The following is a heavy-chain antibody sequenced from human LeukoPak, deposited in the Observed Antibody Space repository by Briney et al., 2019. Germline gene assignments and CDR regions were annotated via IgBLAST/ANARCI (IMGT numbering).Heavy chain of an antibody. D-gene: IGHD6-13*01. CDR2: IYNSGTT. CDR3: ARGEDKKSSYSSSSPATTHFDY. J-gene: IGHJ4*02. CDR1: GGSISSGGYY. Sequence: PSQTLSLTCIVSGGSISSGGYYWSWIRQPPGKGLEWIGYIYNSGTTYYNPSLKSQVTISLNRSKQQFSLKLSSVTAADTAVHYCARGEDKKSSYSSSSPATTHFDYWGQGTLVTVSS. V-gene: IGHV4-30-2*01.